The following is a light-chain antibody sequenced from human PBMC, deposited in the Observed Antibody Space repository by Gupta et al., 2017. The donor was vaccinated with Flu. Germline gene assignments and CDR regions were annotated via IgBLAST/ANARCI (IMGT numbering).Light chain of an antibody. V-gene: IGKV3-15*01. J-gene: IGKJ1*01. CDR2: GAS. CDR3: QQYNIWPTWT. CDR1: QSVYSN. Sequence: ATLSVSPGERATRACRASQSVYSNLAWYQQKPGQAPRLLIYGASTRATGIPARFSGSGSGTQFTLTISSRQSEDFAVYYCQQYNIWPTWTFGQGTKVEIK.